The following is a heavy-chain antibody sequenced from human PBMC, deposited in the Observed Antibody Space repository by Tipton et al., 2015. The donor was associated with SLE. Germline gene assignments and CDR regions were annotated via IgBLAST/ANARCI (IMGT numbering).Heavy chain of an antibody. V-gene: IGHV4-39*07. CDR1: GGSISSDNYY. D-gene: IGHD4-11*01. Sequence: TLSLTCSVSGGSISSDNYYWGWIRQPPGKGLEWIGSFYYIGSTYYNPSLKSRVSISVDTSKNQFSLKLTSVTAADTAVYYCARDHHSWFDPWGQGTLVTVSS. CDR2: FYYIGST. CDR3: ARDHHSWFDP. J-gene: IGHJ5*02.